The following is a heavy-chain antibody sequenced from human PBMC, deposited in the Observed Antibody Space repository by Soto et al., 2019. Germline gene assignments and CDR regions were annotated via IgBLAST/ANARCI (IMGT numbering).Heavy chain of an antibody. Sequence: SETLSLTCTVSGGSISSSSYYWGWIRQPPGKGLEWIGSIYYSGSTYYNPSLKSRVTISVDTSKNQFSLKLSSVTAADTAVYYCARHGYRGGWFDPWGQGTLVTVSS. D-gene: IGHD6-13*01. CDR3: ARHGYRGGWFDP. J-gene: IGHJ5*02. CDR2: IYYSGST. CDR1: GGSISSSSYY. V-gene: IGHV4-39*01.